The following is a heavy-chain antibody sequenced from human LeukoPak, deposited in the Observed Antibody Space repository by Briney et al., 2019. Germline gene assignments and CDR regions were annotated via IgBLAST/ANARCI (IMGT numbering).Heavy chain of an antibody. CDR3: ARAGGIWFGELFAGYYFDY. Sequence: KPSETLSLTCTVSGGSISSYYWSWIRQPAGKGLEWIGRIYTSGSTNYNPSLKSRVTMSVDTSKNQLSLKLSSATAADTAVYYCARAGGIWFGELFAGYYFDYWGQGTLVTVSS. V-gene: IGHV4-4*07. J-gene: IGHJ4*02. D-gene: IGHD3-10*01. CDR2: IYTSGST. CDR1: GGSISSYY.